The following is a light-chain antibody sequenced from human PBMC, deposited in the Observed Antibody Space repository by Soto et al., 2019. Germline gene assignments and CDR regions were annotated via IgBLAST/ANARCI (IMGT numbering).Light chain of an antibody. CDR2: DAS. CDR1: QDINSY. Sequence: DIQMTQSPSSLSASVGDRVTITCQASQDINSYLNWFQQKPGKAPKLLIFDASNLQKEVPSRFSGSGSGTDFTFTISGLQPEDIATYYCQQYDNLLAPTFGGGTRVDI. J-gene: IGKJ4*01. V-gene: IGKV1-33*01. CDR3: QQYDNLLAPT.